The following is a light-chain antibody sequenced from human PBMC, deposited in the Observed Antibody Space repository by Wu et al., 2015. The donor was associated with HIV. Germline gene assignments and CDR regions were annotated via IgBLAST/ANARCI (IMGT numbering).Light chain of an antibody. CDR1: QSVSSK. Sequence: EIVMTQSPATLSVSPGERATLSCRASQSVSSKLAWYLQRPGQAPRLLVYGASTRDTDIPARFSGSGSGTDFTLTISSLQPEDVATYYCQKYNTAPWTFGQGTKVEMK. CDR3: QKYNTAPWT. J-gene: IGKJ1*01. CDR2: GAS. V-gene: IGKV3-15*01.